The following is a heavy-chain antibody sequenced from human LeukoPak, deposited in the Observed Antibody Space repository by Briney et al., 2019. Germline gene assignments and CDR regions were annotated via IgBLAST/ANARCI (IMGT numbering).Heavy chain of an antibody. CDR2: IYYSGST. Sequence: SETLSLTCTLSGGSFSSYYWSWIRQPPGKGLEWIGYIYYSGSTNYNPSLKSRVTISVDTSKNQFSLKLSSVTATDTAVYYCARAGYSGSDFSVWGKGSTVTVSS. D-gene: IGHD5-12*01. J-gene: IGHJ6*04. V-gene: IGHV4-59*01. CDR1: GGSFSSYY. CDR3: ARAGYSGSDFSV.